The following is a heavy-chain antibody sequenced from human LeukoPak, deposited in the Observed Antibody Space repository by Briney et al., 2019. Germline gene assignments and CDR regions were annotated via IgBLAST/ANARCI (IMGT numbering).Heavy chain of an antibody. J-gene: IGHJ4*02. CDR2: INGDGSST. V-gene: IGHV3-74*01. Sequence: GGSLRPSCAASGFTFSSYWMHWVRQAPGKGLVWVSRINGDGSSTSYADSVKGRFTISRDNAKNTLYLEMNSLRTEDTAGYYCARDKTISPFYDWGQGTLVTVSS. D-gene: IGHD4/OR15-4a*01. CDR3: ARDKTISPFYD. CDR1: GFTFSSYW.